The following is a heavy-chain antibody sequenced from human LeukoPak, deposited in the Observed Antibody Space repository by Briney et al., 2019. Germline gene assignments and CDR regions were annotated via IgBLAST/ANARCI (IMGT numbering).Heavy chain of an antibody. V-gene: IGHV3-74*01. J-gene: IGHJ4*02. CDR1: GFTFSSYW. CDR3: AREEIQLWLGPPY. CDR2: INSDGSST. Sequence: PGGSLRLSCAASGFTFSSYWMYWVRQAPGKGLVWVSRINSDGSSTSYADSVKGRFTISRDNAKNTLYLQMNSLRAEDTAVYYCAREEIQLWLGPPYWGQGTLVTVSS. D-gene: IGHD5-18*01.